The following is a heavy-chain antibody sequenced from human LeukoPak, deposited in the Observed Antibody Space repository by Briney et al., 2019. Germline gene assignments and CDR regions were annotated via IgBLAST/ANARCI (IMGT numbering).Heavy chain of an antibody. CDR3: ARVPKYFDL. V-gene: IGHV4-34*01. J-gene: IGHJ2*01. CDR2: INHSRST. Sequence: SETLSLTCAVYGGSFSGFYWTWIRQPPGKGLEWIGQINHSRSTHYNPSLKSRVTISVDTTKNQFSLKLSSVTAADTAVYYCARVPKYFDLWGRGTLVTVSS. CDR1: GGSFSGFY.